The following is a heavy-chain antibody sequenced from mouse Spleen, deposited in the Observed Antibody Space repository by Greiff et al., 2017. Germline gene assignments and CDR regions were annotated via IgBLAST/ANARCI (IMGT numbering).Heavy chain of an antibody. CDR1: GYSFSSYW. V-gene: IGHV1-74*04. CDR2: IDPSDRET. CDR3: GREDYCYGSSYWLAY. Sequence: VQLQESGPPLVRPGASVKISCLSSGYSFSSYWLHWLKPRPGQGLEWIGMIDPSDRETMLNQTFKDTATLTVAKSSSTAYMHLCSLTCEDSAVFYWGREDYCYGSSYWLAYWGQGTLGTVSA. D-gene: IGHD1-1*01. J-gene: IGHJ3*01.